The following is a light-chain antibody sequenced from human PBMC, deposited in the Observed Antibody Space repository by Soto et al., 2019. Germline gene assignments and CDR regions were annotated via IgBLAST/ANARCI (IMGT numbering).Light chain of an antibody. V-gene: IGKV1-5*01. CDR3: QQKRA. Sequence: DIQMTQSPSTLSASVGDRVTITCRASQSFSSDLAWYQQKPGKAPTLLIFDVSNLQSGIPSRFSGSGSGTEFTLSISSRQPDDFGTYYCQQKRAFGQGTKVEIK. CDR2: DVS. J-gene: IGKJ1*01. CDR1: QSFSSD.